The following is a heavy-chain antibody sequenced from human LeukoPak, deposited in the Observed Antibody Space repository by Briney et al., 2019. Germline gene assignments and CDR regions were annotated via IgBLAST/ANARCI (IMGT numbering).Heavy chain of an antibody. CDR3: AKWDENSYYMDV. D-gene: IGHD1-26*01. CDR1: GFRFSDHA. V-gene: IGHV3-30*07. Sequence: PGGSLRLSCSASGFRFSDHAMHWVRQSPGRGLEWLAFISHDGANKYYAESVEGRFTISRANSKNTVYLQLSGLRAEDTAIYYCAKWDENSYYMDVWGQGTTVTVSS. J-gene: IGHJ6*03. CDR2: ISHDGANK.